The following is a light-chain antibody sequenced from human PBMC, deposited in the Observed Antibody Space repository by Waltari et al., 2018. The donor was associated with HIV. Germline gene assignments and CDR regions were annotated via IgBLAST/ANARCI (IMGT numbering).Light chain of an antibody. CDR2: WAS. CDR1: QSVLYSSNNKNY. Sequence: DIVMTQSPDSLAVSLGERATINCMSSQSVLYSSNNKNYLAWYHQKPGQPPKLLIYWASTRESGVPDRFSGSGSGTDFTLTISSLQAEDVAVYYCQQYYSTPFTFGPGTKVEIK. V-gene: IGKV4-1*01. J-gene: IGKJ3*01. CDR3: QQYYSTPFT.